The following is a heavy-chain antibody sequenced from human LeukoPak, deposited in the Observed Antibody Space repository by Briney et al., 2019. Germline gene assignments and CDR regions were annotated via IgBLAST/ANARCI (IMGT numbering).Heavy chain of an antibody. CDR2: IYYSGST. CDR1: GGSISSYY. CDR3: ARDGYSGNDGL. D-gene: IGHD5-12*01. J-gene: IGHJ4*02. V-gene: IGHV4-59*01. Sequence: SETLSLTCTVSGGSISSYYWSWIRQPPGKGLEWIGYIYYSGSTNYNPSLKSRVTISVDTSKNQFSLKLSSVTAADTAVYYCARDGYSGNDGLWGQGTLVTVSS.